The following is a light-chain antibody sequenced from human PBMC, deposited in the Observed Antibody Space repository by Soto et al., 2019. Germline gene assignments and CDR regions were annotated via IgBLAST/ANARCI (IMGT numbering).Light chain of an antibody. CDR1: PSVSIY. Sequence: EIVLTQSPATLSLSPGERATLSCRASPSVSIYLAWYQQKPGQAPRLLIYDASNRATGIPARFSGSGSGTDFSRTISSLETEDFAVYYCQQRSTWPWTVGQGTKVEIK. V-gene: IGKV3-11*01. CDR2: DAS. CDR3: QQRSTWPWT. J-gene: IGKJ1*01.